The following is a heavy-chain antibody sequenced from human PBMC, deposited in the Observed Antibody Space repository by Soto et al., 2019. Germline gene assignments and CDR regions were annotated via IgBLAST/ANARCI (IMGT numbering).Heavy chain of an antibody. V-gene: IGHV3-48*01. Sequence: GGSLRLSCAASGFTFSRYTMNWVRQAPGKGLEWVSCVTSSSSTIWYADSVKGRFTISRDNAKNSVYLQMNSLRAEDTAVYYCAREQFDFWSDSNGGGFDSWGQGTLVTVSS. CDR2: VTSSSSTI. CDR3: AREQFDFWSDSNGGGFDS. CDR1: GFTFSRYT. D-gene: IGHD3-3*01. J-gene: IGHJ4*02.